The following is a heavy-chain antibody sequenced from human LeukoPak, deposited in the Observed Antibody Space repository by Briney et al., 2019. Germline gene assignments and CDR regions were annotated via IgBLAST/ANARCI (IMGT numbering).Heavy chain of an antibody. V-gene: IGHV4-59*01. J-gene: IGHJ4*02. CDR3: ARAVHGGNSDFVY. D-gene: IGHD4-23*01. CDR2: IYYSGST. CDR1: GGSISSYY. Sequence: PSETLSLTCTVSGGSISSYYWSWIRQPPGKGLEWIGYIYYSGSTNYNPSLKSRVTISVDTSKNQFSLKLSSVTAADTAVYYCARAVHGGNSDFVYWGQGTLVTVSS.